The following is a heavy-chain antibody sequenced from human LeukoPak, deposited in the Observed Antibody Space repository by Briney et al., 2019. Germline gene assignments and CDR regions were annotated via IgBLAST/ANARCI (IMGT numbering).Heavy chain of an antibody. V-gene: IGHV3-9*01. CDR3: TRRGGGYEFDY. Sequence: GGSLRLSCAGSGFIFNNYAMHWVRQPPGKGLEWVSGISWNSGSIDYADSVKGRFTISRDNSKNTLYLQMNGLRTEDTAMYYCTRRGGGYEFDYWGQGTLVTVSS. D-gene: IGHD5-12*01. J-gene: IGHJ4*02. CDR1: GFIFNNYA. CDR2: ISWNSGSI.